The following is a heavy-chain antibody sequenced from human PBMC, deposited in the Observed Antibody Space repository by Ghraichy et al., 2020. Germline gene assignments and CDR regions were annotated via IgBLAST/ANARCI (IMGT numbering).Heavy chain of an antibody. J-gene: IGHJ4*02. CDR2: INVDGSNI. D-gene: IGHD4-11*01. CDR1: RFTFSRYW. CDR3: AREPDYSNYFFDS. V-gene: IGHV3-74*01. Sequence: GGSLRLSCEASRFTFSRYWMHWVRQHPGKGLVWVARINVDGSNIRYADSVKGRFTISRDNAKNTLYLQMNSLRAEDTAVYYCAREPDYSNYFFDSWGQGTLVPVSS.